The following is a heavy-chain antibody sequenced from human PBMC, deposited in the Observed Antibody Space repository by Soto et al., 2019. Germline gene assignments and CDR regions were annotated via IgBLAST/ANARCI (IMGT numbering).Heavy chain of an antibody. CDR3: ATYSSAPYDAFDI. CDR1: GYTFTSTN. Sequence: GASVKVSCKASGYTFTSTNMPWVRKAPGQGLEWMGIINPSGGSTSYAQKFQGRVTMTRDTSTSTVYMELSSLRSEDTAVYYCATYSSAPYDAFDIWGQGTMVTVSS. D-gene: IGHD6-25*01. J-gene: IGHJ3*02. CDR2: INPSGGST. V-gene: IGHV1-46*01.